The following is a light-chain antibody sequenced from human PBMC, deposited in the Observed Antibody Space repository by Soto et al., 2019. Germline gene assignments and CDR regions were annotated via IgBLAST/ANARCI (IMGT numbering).Light chain of an antibody. CDR1: QGIGND. V-gene: IGKV1-6*01. CDR3: LQDHNYPLT. J-gene: IGKJ4*01. CDR2: AAS. Sequence: IQMTQSPSSLSVSVGDRVTITCRASQGIGNDVGWYQQKPGKAPKLLIYAASSLQSGVPSRFSGSRSGTDFTLTISSLQPEDFATYYCLQDHNYPLTFGGGTKVEIK.